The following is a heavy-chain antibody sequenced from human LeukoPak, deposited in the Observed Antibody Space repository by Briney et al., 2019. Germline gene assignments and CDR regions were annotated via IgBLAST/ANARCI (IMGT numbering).Heavy chain of an antibody. Sequence: QAGGSLRLSCAASGFTVSSNYMSWVRQAPGKGLEWVSVIYSGGSTYYADSVKGRFTISRDNSKNTLYLQMNSLRAEDTAVYYCARIAVAGYYFDYWGQGTLVTVSS. J-gene: IGHJ4*02. CDR2: IYSGGST. V-gene: IGHV3-53*01. D-gene: IGHD6-19*01. CDR1: GFTVSSNY. CDR3: ARIAVAGYYFDY.